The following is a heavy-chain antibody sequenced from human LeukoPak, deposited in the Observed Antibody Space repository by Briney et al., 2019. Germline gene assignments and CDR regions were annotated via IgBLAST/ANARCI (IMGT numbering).Heavy chain of an antibody. V-gene: IGHV3-23*01. CDR1: GFTFSTYA. CDR2: ISDSGSHT. Sequence: GGSLRLSCAASGFTFSTYAMSWVRQAPGKGLGWVSAISDSGSHTYYADSVKGRFTISRDNSKNTLYLQMNSLRAEDTAVYYCAKESCSSRCNFDYWGQGTLVTVSS. D-gene: IGHD2-2*01. J-gene: IGHJ4*02. CDR3: AKESCSSRCNFDY.